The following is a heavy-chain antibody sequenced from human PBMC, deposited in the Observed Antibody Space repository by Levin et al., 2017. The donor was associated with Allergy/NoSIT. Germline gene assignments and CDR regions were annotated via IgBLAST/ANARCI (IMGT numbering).Heavy chain of an antibody. CDR3: AKPHDYGASYYYYYYMDV. J-gene: IGHJ6*03. Sequence: GGSLRLSCAASGFTFSSYAMSWVRQAPGKGLEWVSAISGSGGSTYYADSVKGRFTISRDNSKNTLYLQMNSLRAEDTAVYYCAKPHDYGASYYYYYYMDVWGKGTTVTVSS. D-gene: IGHD4-17*01. V-gene: IGHV3-23*01. CDR2: ISGSGGST. CDR1: GFTFSSYA.